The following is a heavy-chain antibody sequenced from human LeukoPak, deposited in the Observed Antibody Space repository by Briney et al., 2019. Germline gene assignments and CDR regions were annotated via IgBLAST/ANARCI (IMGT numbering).Heavy chain of an antibody. V-gene: IGHV3-53*01. Sequence: GGSLRLSCAASEFIVSDNYMSWVRQAPGKGLEWVSVIYSGGSTYYADSVKGRFTISRDNSKNTLYLQMNSLRAEDTAVYYCARENYDSSGYDYWGQGTLVTVSS. D-gene: IGHD3-22*01. CDR2: IYSGGST. CDR3: ARENYDSSGYDY. CDR1: EFIVSDNY. J-gene: IGHJ4*02.